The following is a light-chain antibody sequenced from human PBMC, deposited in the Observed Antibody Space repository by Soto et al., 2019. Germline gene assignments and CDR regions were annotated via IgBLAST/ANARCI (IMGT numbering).Light chain of an antibody. CDR3: HHRGDWIT. J-gene: IGKJ5*01. V-gene: IGKV3D-20*02. CDR2: GAS. Sequence: EIVLTQSPGTLSLSPGERATLSCRASQSVSSSYLAWYQQKPGQAPRLLIYGASSRATGIPDRFSGRGSGTNFTLTISSLEPEDFAVYYCHHRGDWITFGQGTRLEIK. CDR1: QSVSSSY.